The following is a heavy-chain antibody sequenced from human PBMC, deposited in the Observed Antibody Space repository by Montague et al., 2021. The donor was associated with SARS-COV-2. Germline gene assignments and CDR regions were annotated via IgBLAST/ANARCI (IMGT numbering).Heavy chain of an antibody. J-gene: IGHJ3*01. CDR1: GFIFSNYW. V-gene: IGHV3-43*02. Sequence: SLRLSCAASGFIFSNYWMHWVRQAPGKGLVWVSLINGDGLTTLVTDSVEGRFIISRDNSKNSLYLQMKSLRTEDTALYFCVKDMSEFDDLNAFDVWGQGTQVTVSS. CDR3: VKDMSEFDDLNAFDV. D-gene: IGHD3-10*01. CDR2: INGDGLTT.